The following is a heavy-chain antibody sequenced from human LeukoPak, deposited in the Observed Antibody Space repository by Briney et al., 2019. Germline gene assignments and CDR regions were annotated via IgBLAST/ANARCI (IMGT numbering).Heavy chain of an antibody. CDR1: GFSLTTHKMC. V-gene: IGHV2-70*11. CDR3: ARIIAGPDFFDY. J-gene: IGHJ4*02. CDR2: IDWDDDK. D-gene: IGHD2-21*01. Sequence: SGPALVKPTQTLTLTCTFSGFSLTTHKMCVSWIRQPPGKALEWLARIDWDDDKYYSTSLKTRLTISKDTSKNQVVLTMTYVDPVDTATYYCARIIAGPDFFDYWGQGTLITVSS.